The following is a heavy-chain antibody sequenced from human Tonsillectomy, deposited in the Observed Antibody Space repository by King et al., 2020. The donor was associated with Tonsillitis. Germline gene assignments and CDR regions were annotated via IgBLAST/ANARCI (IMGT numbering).Heavy chain of an antibody. Sequence: VQLVESGAEVKKPGASVKVSCKASGYTFTAYYMHWVRQAPGQGLEWMGWINPNSGGTNYAQKFQGRVTMTRDTSISTAYMDLSRLTSDDTAVYFCARENHYYDSSACRGYFQRCGQGTLFTVSS. J-gene: IGHJ1*01. V-gene: IGHV1-2*02. CDR2: INPNSGGT. D-gene: IGHD3-22*01. CDR3: ARENHYYDSSACRGYFQR. CDR1: GYTFTAYY.